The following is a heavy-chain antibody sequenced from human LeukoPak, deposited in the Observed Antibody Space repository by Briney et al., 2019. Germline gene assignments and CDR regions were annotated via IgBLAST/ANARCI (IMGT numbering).Heavy chain of an antibody. CDR3: AAESNIVLMVYGDYYYYMDV. CDR2: IIPIFGTA. CDR1: GGTFSSYA. V-gene: IGHV1-69*06. Sequence: SVKVSCKASGGTFSSYAISWVRQAPGQGLEWMGGIIPIFGTANYAQKFQGRVTITADKSTSTAYMELSSLRSEDTAVYYCAAESNIVLMVYGDYYYYMDVWGKGTTVTVSS. D-gene: IGHD2-8*01. J-gene: IGHJ6*03.